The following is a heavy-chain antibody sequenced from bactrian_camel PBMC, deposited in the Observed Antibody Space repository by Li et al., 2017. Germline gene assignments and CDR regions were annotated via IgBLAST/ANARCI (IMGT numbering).Heavy chain of an antibody. CDR3: ATYDGSLSYAY. CDR2: IGSDGST. V-gene: IGHV3S67*01. J-gene: IGHJ4*01. Sequence: VQLVESGGGSVQAGGSLRLSCVVSELTSSDYCMGWFRQAPGKEREGVAVIGSDGSTVYKGSVKGRFTISRDNAKNTLYLQMNSLKTEDTAVYFCATYDGSLSYAYWGQGTQVTVS. D-gene: IGHD6*01. CDR1: ELTSSDYC.